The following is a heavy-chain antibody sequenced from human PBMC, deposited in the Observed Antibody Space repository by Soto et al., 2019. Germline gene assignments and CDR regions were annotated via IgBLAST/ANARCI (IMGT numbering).Heavy chain of an antibody. D-gene: IGHD3-22*01. CDR3: VRDESWQSGGFYLDAFDT. J-gene: IGHJ3*02. Sequence: PSETLSLTCTVSGGCVSSYYWSWIRQTPGKGLEWIGYIYYTGRSNYAPSLKSRVTMSVDTAKNQFSLKLTSVTAADTAVYYCVRDESWQSGGFYLDAFDTWGQGTMVTVSS. V-gene: IGHV4-59*02. CDR2: IYYTGRS. CDR1: GGCVSSYY.